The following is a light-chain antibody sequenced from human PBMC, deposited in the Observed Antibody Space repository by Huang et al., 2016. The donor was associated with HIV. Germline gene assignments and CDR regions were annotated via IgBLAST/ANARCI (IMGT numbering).Light chain of an antibody. CDR1: QSVSSSY. V-gene: IGKV3-20*01. CDR3: QQDGSSPTYT. J-gene: IGKJ2*01. CDR2: GAS. Sequence: EIVLTQSPGTLSLSPGERATLSCRANQSVSSSYLAWYQQKPGQAPRLLIYGASSRATGITDRVSGSGSGTDFTLTISRLEPEDVAVYYCQQDGSSPTYTFGQGTKLEIK.